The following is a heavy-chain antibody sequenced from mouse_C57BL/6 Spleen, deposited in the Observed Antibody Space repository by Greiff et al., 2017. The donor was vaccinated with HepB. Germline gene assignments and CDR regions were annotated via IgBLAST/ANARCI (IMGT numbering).Heavy chain of an antibody. CDR3: ARSVEDYDGGYFDY. CDR1: GYSFTGYY. Sequence: VHVKQSGPELVKPGASVKISCKASGYSFTGYYMNWVKQSPEKSLEWIGEINPSTGGTTYNQKFKAKATLTVDKSSSTAYMQLKSLTSEDSAVYYCARSVEDYDGGYFDYWGQGTTLTVSS. V-gene: IGHV1-42*01. J-gene: IGHJ2*01. D-gene: IGHD2-4*01. CDR2: INPSTGGT.